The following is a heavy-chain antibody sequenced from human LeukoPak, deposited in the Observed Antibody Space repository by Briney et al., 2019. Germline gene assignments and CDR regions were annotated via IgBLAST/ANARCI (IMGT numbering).Heavy chain of an antibody. D-gene: IGHD6-13*01. CDR3: ARVKSSSVDAFDI. CDR2: IKQDGSEK. CDR1: GFTVSGNY. V-gene: IGHV3-7*01. J-gene: IGHJ3*02. Sequence: PGGSLRLSCAASGFTVSGNYMSWVRQAPGKGLERVPNIKQDGSEKYYVDSVKGRFTISRDNAKNSLYLQMNSLRAEDTAVYYCARVKSSSVDAFDIWGQGTMVTVSS.